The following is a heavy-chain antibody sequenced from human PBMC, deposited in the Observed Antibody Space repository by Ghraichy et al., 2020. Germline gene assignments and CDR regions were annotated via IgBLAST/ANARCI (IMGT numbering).Heavy chain of an antibody. V-gene: IGHV3-30*18. CDR3: AKDLDY. CDR1: GFTFSSYG. J-gene: IGHJ4*02. CDR2: ISYDGSNK. Sequence: GGSLRLSCAASGFTFSSYGMHWVRQAPGKGLEWVAVISYDGSNKYYADSVKGRFTISRDNSKNTLYLQMNSLRAEDTAVYYCAKDLDYWGQGTLVTVSS.